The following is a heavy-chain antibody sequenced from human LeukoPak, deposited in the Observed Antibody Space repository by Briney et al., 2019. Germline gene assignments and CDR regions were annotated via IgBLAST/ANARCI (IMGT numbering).Heavy chain of an antibody. D-gene: IGHD5-18*01. Sequence: GASVKVSCKASGYTFTSYDINWVRQATGQGLEWMGWMNPNSGNTGYAQKFQGRVTMTRNTSISTAYMELRSLTSDDTALYYCAAGRPYSLLDYWGQGTLVTVSS. V-gene: IGHV1-8*01. CDR1: GYTFTSYD. CDR3: AAGRPYSLLDY. CDR2: MNPNSGNT. J-gene: IGHJ4*02.